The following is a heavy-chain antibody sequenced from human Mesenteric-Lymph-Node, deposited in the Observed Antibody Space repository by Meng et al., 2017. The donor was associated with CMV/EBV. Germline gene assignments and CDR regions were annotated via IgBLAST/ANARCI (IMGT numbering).Heavy chain of an antibody. V-gene: IGHV4-34*01. J-gene: IGHJ4*02. CDR1: GGFLSGYY. D-gene: IGHD4-23*01. CDR3: ARHQRWLKSEGGFNY. CDR2: INHSGST. Sequence: QQGGPGMLHPVETLALTCAVYGGFLSGYYWSWIRQPPGKGLEWIGEINHSGSTNYNPSLKSRVTISVDTSKNQFSLKLSSVTAADTAVYYCARHQRWLKSEGGFNYWGQGTLVTVSS.